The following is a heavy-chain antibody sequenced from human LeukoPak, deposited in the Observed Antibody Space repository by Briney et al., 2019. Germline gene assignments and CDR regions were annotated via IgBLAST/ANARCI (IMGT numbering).Heavy chain of an antibody. CDR1: GDSIGTYY. CDR2: IYYSGTT. V-gene: IGHV4-59*01. D-gene: IGHD5-12*01. CDR3: ARGFDSKSTYFDF. Sequence: SETLSLTCSVSGDSIGTYYWNWIRQPPGKGLEWIGYIYYSGTTKYNPSLTSRVTISVDTSKNQFSLRLTSVTAADTAVYYCARGFDSKSTYFDFWGQGTLVTVSS. J-gene: IGHJ4*02.